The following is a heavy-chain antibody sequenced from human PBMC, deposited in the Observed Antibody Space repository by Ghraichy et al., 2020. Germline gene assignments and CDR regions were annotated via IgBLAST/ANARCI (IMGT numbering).Heavy chain of an antibody. CDR3: ARLYRGGRKRLSLIDY. CDR2: MNPNSGNT. J-gene: IGHJ4*02. CDR1: GYTFTSYD. Sequence: ASVKVSCKASGYTFTSYDINWVRQATGQGLEWMGWMNPNSGNTGYAQKFQGRVTITRNTSISTAYMELSSLRSEDTAVYYCARLYRGGRKRLSLIDYWGQGTLVTVSS. V-gene: IGHV1-8*03. D-gene: IGHD3-10*01.